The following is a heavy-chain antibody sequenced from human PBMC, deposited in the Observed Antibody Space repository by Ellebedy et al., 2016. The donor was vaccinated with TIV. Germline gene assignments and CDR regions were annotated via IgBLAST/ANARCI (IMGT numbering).Heavy chain of an antibody. CDR3: ARGRDIVVVPSGTGDYYFDY. Sequence: SETLSLTXSVSGGSVSSGGYSWSWLRQPPGKGLEWIGYIYHSESTYYNPSLKSRVTISVDRSKNQFSLKLSSVTAADTAVYYCARGRDIVVVPSGTGDYYFDYWGQGTLVTVSP. D-gene: IGHD2-15*01. CDR2: IYHSEST. J-gene: IGHJ4*02. CDR1: GGSVSSGGYS. V-gene: IGHV4-30-2*01.